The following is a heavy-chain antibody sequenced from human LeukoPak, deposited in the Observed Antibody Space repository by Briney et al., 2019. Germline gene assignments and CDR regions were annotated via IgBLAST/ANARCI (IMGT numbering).Heavy chain of an antibody. V-gene: IGHV1-2*06. D-gene: IGHD3-10*01. J-gene: IGHJ4*02. CDR2: INPNSGGT. Sequence: ASVKVSCKXSGYTFTGYYMHWVRQAPGQGLEWMGRINPNSGGTNYAQKFQGRVTMTRDTSISTAYMELSRLRSDDTAVYYCAREDTRVRGVIITANGDFDYWGQGTLVAVSS. CDR3: AREDTRVRGVIITANGDFDY. CDR1: GYTFTGYY.